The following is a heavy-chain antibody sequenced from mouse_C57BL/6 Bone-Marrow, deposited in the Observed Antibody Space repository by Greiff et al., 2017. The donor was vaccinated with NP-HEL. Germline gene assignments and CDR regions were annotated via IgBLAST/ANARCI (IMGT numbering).Heavy chain of an antibody. CDR3: AKDIYDYDIHVGY. V-gene: IGHV5-4*01. D-gene: IGHD2-4*01. CDR2: ISDGDSYT. Sequence: EVKLMEPGGGLVKPGGSLKLSCAASGFTFSSYAMSWVSQTPEQRLEWVATISDGDSYTYYPENVKGRSTFTVDNAKNNLYLQMSNLKSEDTAMYYCAKDIYDYDIHVGYWYQGTALTVSS. J-gene: IGHJ2*01. CDR1: GFTFSSYA.